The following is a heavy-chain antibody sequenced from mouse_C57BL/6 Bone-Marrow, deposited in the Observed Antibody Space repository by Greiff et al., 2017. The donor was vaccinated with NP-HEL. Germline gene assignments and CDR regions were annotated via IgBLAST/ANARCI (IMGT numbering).Heavy chain of an antibody. CDR2: IYWDDDK. Sequence: QVTLKESGPGILQSSQTLSLTCSFSGFSLSTSGMGVSWIRQPSGQGLEWLAHIYWDDDKRYNPSLKSRLTISKDTSRNQVFLKITSVDTADTATYYCAHHYYGSSPYWYFDVWGTGTTVTVSS. V-gene: IGHV8-12*01. CDR3: AHHYYGSSPYWYFDV. J-gene: IGHJ1*03. D-gene: IGHD1-1*01. CDR1: GFSLSTSGMG.